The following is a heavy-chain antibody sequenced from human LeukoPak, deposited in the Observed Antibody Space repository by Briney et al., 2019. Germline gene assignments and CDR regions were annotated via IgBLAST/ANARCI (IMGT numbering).Heavy chain of an antibody. CDR1: GFTFSSYS. CDR3: AKGPTYYYDSSGYYDHFDY. V-gene: IGHV3-23*01. Sequence: GGSLRLSCAASGFTFSSYSMNWVRQAPGKGLEWVSAISGSGGSTYYADSVKGRFTISRDNSKNTLYLQMNSLRAEDTAVYYCAKGPTYYYDSSGYYDHFDYWGQGTLVTVSS. CDR2: ISGSGGST. J-gene: IGHJ4*02. D-gene: IGHD3-22*01.